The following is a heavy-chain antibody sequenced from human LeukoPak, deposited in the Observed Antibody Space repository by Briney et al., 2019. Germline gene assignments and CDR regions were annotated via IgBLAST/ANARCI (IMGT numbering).Heavy chain of an antibody. V-gene: IGHV4-59*01. Sequence: PSETLSLTCTVSGGSISSYYWSWIRQPPGKGLEWIGYIYYSGSTNYNPSLKSRVAISVDTSKNQFSLKLSSVTAADTAVYYCARSIAVAGLTWFDPWGQGTLVTVSS. CDR2: IYYSGST. J-gene: IGHJ5*02. CDR3: ARSIAVAGLTWFDP. D-gene: IGHD6-19*01. CDR1: GGSISSYY.